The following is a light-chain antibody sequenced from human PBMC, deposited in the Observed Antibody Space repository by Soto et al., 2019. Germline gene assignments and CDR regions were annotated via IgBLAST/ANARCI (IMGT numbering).Light chain of an antibody. V-gene: IGKV1-9*01. CDR3: LQLNRYPLT. J-gene: IGKJ4*01. CDR1: QPISNY. CDR2: SAS. Sequence: DIQLTQSPSFLSASVGDRVTITCRASQPISNYLAWYQQRPGEAPKLLIYSASTLQSGVPSRFSGSVSGSWTEFSLTISALQPEDFATYYCLQLNRYPLTFGGGTKV.